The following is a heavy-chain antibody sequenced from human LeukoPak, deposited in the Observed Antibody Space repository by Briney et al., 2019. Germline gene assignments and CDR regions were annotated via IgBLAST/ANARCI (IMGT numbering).Heavy chain of an antibody. CDR1: GGTFSSYA. V-gene: IGHV1-69*05. CDR2: IIPSFGTA. D-gene: IGHD3-22*01. CDR3: ASHLTMIVDPWYFDY. J-gene: IGHJ4*02. Sequence: SVKVSCKASGGTFSSYAISWVRQAPGQGLEWMGRIIPSFGTANYAQKFQGRVTITTDESTSTAYMELSSLRSEDTAVYYCASHLTMIVDPWYFDYWGQGTLVTVSS.